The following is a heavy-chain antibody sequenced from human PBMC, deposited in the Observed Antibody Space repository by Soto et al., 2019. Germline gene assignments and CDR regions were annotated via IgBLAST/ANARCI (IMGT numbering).Heavy chain of an antibody. J-gene: IGHJ5*02. CDR3: ARDTAEQQLENNWFDP. Sequence: SVKVSCKASGGTFSSYTISWVRQAPGQGLEWMGRIIPILGIANYAQKFQGRVTITADKSTSTAYMELSSLRSEDTAVYYCARDTAEQQLENNWFDPWGQGTLVTVSS. D-gene: IGHD6-13*01. CDR2: IIPILGIA. CDR1: GGTFSSYT. V-gene: IGHV1-69*04.